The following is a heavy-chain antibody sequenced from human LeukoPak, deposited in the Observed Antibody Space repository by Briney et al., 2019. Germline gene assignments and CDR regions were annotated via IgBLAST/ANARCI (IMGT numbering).Heavy chain of an antibody. CDR2: ISYDGSNK. D-gene: IGHD3-22*01. J-gene: IGHJ4*02. CDR3: ARSLRDSSGYYFMD. CDR1: GFTFSSYG. V-gene: IGHV3-30*03. Sequence: GGSLRLSCAASGFTFSSYGMHWVRQAPGKGLEWVAVISYDGSNKYYADSVKGRFTISRDNSKNTLFLQMNSLRAEDTAVYYCARSLRDSSGYYFMDWGQGTLATVSS.